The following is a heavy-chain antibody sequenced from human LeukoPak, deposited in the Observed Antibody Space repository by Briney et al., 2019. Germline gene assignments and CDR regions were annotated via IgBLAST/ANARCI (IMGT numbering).Heavy chain of an antibody. CDR1: GITFSSYW. V-gene: IGHV3-7*03. CDR2: INHNGNVN. Sequence: GGSLLLSCAASGITFSSYWMYWARQARGRGLEWVASINHNGNVNYYVDSVKGRFTISRDNAKNSLYLQMSNLRAEDTAVYFCARGGGLDVWGQGATVTVSS. J-gene: IGHJ6*02. CDR3: ARGGGLDV. D-gene: IGHD3-16*01.